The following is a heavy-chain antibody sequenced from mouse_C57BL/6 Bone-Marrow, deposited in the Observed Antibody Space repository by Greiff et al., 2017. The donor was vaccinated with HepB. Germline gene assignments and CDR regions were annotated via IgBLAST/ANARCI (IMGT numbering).Heavy chain of an antibody. V-gene: IGHV14-4*01. CDR1: GYTFTDYY. J-gene: IGHJ2*01. Sequence: VQLQQSGPELVKPGASVKISCKASGYTFTDYYMNWVKQRPEQGLEWIGWIAPENGDTEYASKFQGKATITADTSSNTAYLQLSSLTSEDTAVYYCTTIRYWGQGTTLTVSS. CDR3: TTIRY. CDR2: IAPENGDT.